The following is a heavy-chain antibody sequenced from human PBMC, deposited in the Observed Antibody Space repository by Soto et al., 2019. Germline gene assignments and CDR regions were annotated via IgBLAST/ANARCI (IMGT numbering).Heavy chain of an antibody. J-gene: IGHJ4*02. Sequence: QVQLQVSGPGLVKPSETLSLTCTVSGDSISSYSWSWIRQPPGKGLEWIGNIHYNGNTNYSPSLKSRVTMSVDTSKDPFSLKLISVTTADTAVYFCAREGNLGRWIQPLVSWGQGTLVTVSS. D-gene: IGHD2-2*03. CDR2: IHYNGNT. CDR1: GDSISSYS. CDR3: AREGNLGRWIQPLVS. V-gene: IGHV4-59*01.